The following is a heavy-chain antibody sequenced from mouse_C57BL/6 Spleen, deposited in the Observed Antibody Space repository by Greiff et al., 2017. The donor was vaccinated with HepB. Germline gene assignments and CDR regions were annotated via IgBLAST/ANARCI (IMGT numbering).Heavy chain of an antibody. J-gene: IGHJ3*01. CDR2: IDPENGDT. Sequence: VQLKESGAELVRPGASVKLSCTASGFNIKDDYMHWVKQRPEQGLEWIGWIDPENGDTEYASKFQGKATITADTSSNTAYLQLSSLTSEDTAVYYCTPYSNSFAYWGQGTLVTVSA. D-gene: IGHD2-5*01. V-gene: IGHV14-4*01. CDR1: GFNIKDDY. CDR3: TPYSNSFAY.